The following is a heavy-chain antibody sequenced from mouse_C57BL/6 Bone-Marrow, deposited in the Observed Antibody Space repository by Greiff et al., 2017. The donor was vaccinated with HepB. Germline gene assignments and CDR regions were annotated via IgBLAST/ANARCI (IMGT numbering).Heavy chain of an antibody. Sequence: VKLQESGPGLVQPSQRLSITCTVSGFSFTSYGVHWVRQSPGKGLEWLGVIWSGGSTDYNAAFISRLSISKDNSKSQVFFKMNSLQADDTAIYYCARNGDDYDFFAYWGQGTLVTVSA. CDR3: ARNGDDYDFFAY. D-gene: IGHD2-4*01. V-gene: IGHV2-2*01. CDR2: IWSGGST. J-gene: IGHJ3*01. CDR1: GFSFTSYG.